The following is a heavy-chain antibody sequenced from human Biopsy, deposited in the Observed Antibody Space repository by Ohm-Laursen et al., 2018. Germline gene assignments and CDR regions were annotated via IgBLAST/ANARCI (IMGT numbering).Heavy chain of an antibody. CDR2: LNPVAEAT. CDR3: ARESPLRLGVCGAIRCFKEVFGMDV. CDR1: GYNFGNYY. D-gene: IGHD2-21*01. Sequence: GASVKVSCKASGYNFGNYYIDWVRQVPGQGLEWLGVLNPVAEATIYAQKFQDRITLTRDTSTNTVYMDLTSLSFEDTAVYYCARESPLRLGVCGAIRCFKEVFGMDVWGQGTTVIVSS. J-gene: IGHJ6*02. V-gene: IGHV1-46*01.